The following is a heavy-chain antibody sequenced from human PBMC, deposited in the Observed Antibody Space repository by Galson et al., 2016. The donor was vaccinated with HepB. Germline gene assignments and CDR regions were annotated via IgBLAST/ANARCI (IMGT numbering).Heavy chain of an antibody. CDR1: GFSFSSSW. V-gene: IGHV3-7*03. D-gene: IGHD3-9*01. CDR3: ARILYFDWLSRDGY. Sequence: SLRLSCAASGFSFSSSWMTWIRQTPGKGLEWVANIKQDGSEKYYVDSVKGRFTISRDNSTNALYLQMNSMRAEDTAVYYCARILYFDWLSRDGYWGQGTLVTVSS. J-gene: IGHJ4*02. CDR2: IKQDGSEK.